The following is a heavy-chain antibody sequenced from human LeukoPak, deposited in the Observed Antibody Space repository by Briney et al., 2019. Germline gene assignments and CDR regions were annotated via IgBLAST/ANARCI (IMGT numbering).Heavy chain of an antibody. Sequence: GGSLRLSCVASGFTFSTYAMSWVRQAPGKGLEWVSCISASYGSTYYADSVKGRFTISRDNAKNSLYLQMNSLRAEDTAVYYCALMTTSLEFDYWGQGTLVTVSS. V-gene: IGHV3-23*01. D-gene: IGHD3-16*01. CDR1: GFTFSTYA. J-gene: IGHJ4*02. CDR3: ALMTTSLEFDY. CDR2: ISASYGST.